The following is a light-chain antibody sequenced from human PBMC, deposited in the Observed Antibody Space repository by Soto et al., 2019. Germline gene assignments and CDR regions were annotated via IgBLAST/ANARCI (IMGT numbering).Light chain of an antibody. CDR2: GAS. V-gene: IGKV1-5*01. Sequence: DIQMTQSPSSLSASVGDRVTITCRASQSISSYLNWYQQKPGKAPKVLISGASSLQSGVPLRFSGSGSGTEFTLTISSLQPDDFAAYYCQQYNRYSRTFGQGTKVDIK. CDR1: QSISSY. J-gene: IGKJ1*01. CDR3: QQYNRYSRT.